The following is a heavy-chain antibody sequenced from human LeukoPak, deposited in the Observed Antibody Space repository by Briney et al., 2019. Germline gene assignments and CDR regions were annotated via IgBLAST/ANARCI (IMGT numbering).Heavy chain of an antibody. CDR1: GFTFSDYA. J-gene: IGHJ4*02. Sequence: GGSLRLSCAASGFTFSDYAIHWVRQAPGKGLEWVAVISYDGSNKFYADSVKGRFTISRDNSNNTLCLQMNSLRAEDTAVYYCATQTKSGSGSYYDYWGQGTLVTVSS. CDR2: ISYDGSNK. CDR3: ATQTKSGSGSYYDY. V-gene: IGHV3-30*04. D-gene: IGHD1-26*01.